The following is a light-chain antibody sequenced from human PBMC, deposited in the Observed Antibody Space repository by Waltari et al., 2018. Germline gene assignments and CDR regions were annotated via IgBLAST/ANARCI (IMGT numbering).Light chain of an antibody. J-gene: IGKJ4*01. CDR2: GAS. V-gene: IGKV1-12*01. Sequence: DIQMTQSPSSVSASVGDSVIITCRASQDISTWLAWYQQRVWKAPKLLIYGASSLQSGVPSRFSGSRSGTDFTLTISSLQPEDFATYYCQQANSFPLTFGGGTKVDI. CDR1: QDISTW. CDR3: QQANSFPLT.